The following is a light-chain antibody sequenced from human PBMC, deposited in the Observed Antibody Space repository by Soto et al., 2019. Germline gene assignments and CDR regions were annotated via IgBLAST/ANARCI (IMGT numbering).Light chain of an antibody. V-gene: IGLV2-14*01. CDR3: SSYTSSSTGV. CDR1: SSDVAGYNY. CDR2: DVS. Sequence: QSALTQPASVSGSPGQSITISCTGTSSDVAGYNYVSWYQQHPGKAPKLMIYDVSNRPSGVSNRFSGSKSGNTATLTISGLQAEDQADYYCSSYTSSSTGVFGTGTKLPVL. J-gene: IGLJ1*01.